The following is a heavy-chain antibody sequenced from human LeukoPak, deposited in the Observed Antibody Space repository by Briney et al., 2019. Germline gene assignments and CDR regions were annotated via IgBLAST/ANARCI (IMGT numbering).Heavy chain of an antibody. CDR2: ISYEGSNT. CDR1: GFPFSSYA. D-gene: IGHD2-21*02. J-gene: IGHJ4*02. Sequence: GGSLRLSCAASGFPFSSYAMGWVRQAPGKGLEWVAVISYEGSNTYYADSVKGRFTISRDTAKNTLYLQMNSLRAEDTAVYYCARFAYCGGDCYSARNFDYWGQGTLVTVSS. V-gene: IGHV3-30*03. CDR3: ARFAYCGGDCYSARNFDY.